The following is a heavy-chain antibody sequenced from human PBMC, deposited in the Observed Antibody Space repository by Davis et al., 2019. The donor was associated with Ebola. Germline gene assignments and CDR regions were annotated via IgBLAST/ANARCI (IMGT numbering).Heavy chain of an antibody. Sequence: GGSLRLSCAASGFTFDDYAMHWVRHAPGKGLEWVSGISWNSGSIGYADSVKGRFTISRDNAKNSLYLQMNSLRAEDTALYYCARAGAGGYYFDYWGQGTLVTVSS. J-gene: IGHJ4*02. CDR3: ARAGAGGYYFDY. V-gene: IGHV3-9*01. CDR2: ISWNSGSI. CDR1: GFTFDDYA. D-gene: IGHD3-10*01.